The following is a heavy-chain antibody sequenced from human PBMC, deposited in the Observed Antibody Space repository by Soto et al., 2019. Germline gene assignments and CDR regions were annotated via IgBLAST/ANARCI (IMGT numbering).Heavy chain of an antibody. CDR3: ARDAPSSSYFDY. CDR2: IYYSGST. J-gene: IGHJ4*02. V-gene: IGHV4-59*01. CDR1: GGSISSYY. D-gene: IGHD2-2*01. Sequence: SETLSLTCTVSGGSISSYYWSWIRQPPGKGLEWIGYIYYSGSTFYNPSLKSRVTISVDTSKNQFSLKLSSVTAADTAVYYCARDAPSSSYFDYWGQGTLVTVSS.